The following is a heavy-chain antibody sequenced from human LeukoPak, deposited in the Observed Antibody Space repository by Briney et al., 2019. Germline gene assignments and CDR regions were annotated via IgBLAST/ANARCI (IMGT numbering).Heavy chain of an antibody. Sequence: GGSLRLSCAASGFTFSSYVMSWVRQAPGKGLEWVSAISSSSAGTYYADSVKGRFTVSRDNAINTLYLQMNSLRVEDTAVYYCAKGSSSSRPYYFDSWGQGTPVTVSS. D-gene: IGHD6-6*01. V-gene: IGHV3-23*01. CDR1: GFTFSSYV. CDR3: AKGSSSSRPYYFDS. J-gene: IGHJ4*02. CDR2: ISSSSAGT.